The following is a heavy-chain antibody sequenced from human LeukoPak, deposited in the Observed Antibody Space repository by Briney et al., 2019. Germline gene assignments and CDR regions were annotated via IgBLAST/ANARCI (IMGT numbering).Heavy chain of an antibody. D-gene: IGHD6-19*01. CDR2: IYPGDSDT. CDR1: GYSFTSYW. CDR3: ARTSSPVANYYYMDV. V-gene: IGHV5-51*01. J-gene: IGHJ6*03. Sequence: GESLKISCKGSGYSFTSYWIGWVRQMPGKGLEWMGIIYPGDSDTRYSPSFQGQVTISADKSISTAYLQWSSLKASDTAMYYCARTSSPVANYYYMDVWGKGTTVTISS.